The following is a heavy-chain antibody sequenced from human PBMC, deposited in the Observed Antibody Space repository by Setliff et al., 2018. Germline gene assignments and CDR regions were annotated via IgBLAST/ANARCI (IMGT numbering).Heavy chain of an antibody. CDR1: GYAFTGHY. V-gene: IGHV1-2*02. CDR3: ARGTDYHGSGSYWAKDV. J-gene: IGHJ6*04. D-gene: IGHD3-10*01. Sequence: ASVKVSCKASGYAFTGHYIHWVRQAPGQGLEWMGWINPRTGVTNYARNFQGRVTMTWDTSITTVYMDLSRLKSDDTAVYYCARGTDYHGSGSYWAKDVWGKGTTVTVSS. CDR2: INPRTGVT.